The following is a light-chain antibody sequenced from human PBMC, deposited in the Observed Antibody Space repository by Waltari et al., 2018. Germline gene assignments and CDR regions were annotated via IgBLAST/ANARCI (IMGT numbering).Light chain of an antibody. CDR2: DAS. CDR1: QSVSSN. V-gene: IGKV3-15*01. CDR3: QQYNNWPPYT. J-gene: IGKJ2*01. Sequence: ETVMTQSPATVSVSPGERAALSCRASQSVSSNVAWYQQKPGQAPRLLIYDASTRATGIPVRFSGSGSGTEFTLTISSLQSEDFAIYYCQQYNNWPPYTFGQGTKLEI.